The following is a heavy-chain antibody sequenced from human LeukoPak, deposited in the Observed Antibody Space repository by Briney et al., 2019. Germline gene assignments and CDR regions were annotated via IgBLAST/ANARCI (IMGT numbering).Heavy chain of an antibody. D-gene: IGHD4-17*01. Sequence: GGSLRLSCAASGFTFSSYSMNWVRQAPGKGLEWVSYISSSSSYIYYADSVKGRFTISRDNAKNSLYLKMNSLRAEDTAVYYCARPTVTHLDYWGQGTLVTVSS. CDR3: ARPTVTHLDY. V-gene: IGHV3-21*01. J-gene: IGHJ4*02. CDR1: GFTFSSYS. CDR2: ISSSSSYI.